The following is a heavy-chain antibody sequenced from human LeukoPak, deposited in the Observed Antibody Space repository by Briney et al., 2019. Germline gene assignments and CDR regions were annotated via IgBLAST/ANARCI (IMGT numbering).Heavy chain of an antibody. Sequence: GGSLRLSCAASGFSFSSYAMSWVRQAPGKGLEWVSVISGSGSSTYYADSVKGRFTISRDNSKTTLYLQMNNLRAEDTAVYYCAKDRVLNGDYFDYWGQGTLVTVSS. J-gene: IGHJ4*02. V-gene: IGHV3-23*01. CDR3: AKDRVLNGDYFDY. CDR2: ISGSGSST. D-gene: IGHD2-8*01. CDR1: GFSFSSYA.